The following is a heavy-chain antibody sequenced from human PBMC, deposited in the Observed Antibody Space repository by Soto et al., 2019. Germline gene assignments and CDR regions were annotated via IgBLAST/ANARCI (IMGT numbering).Heavy chain of an antibody. Sequence: QVQLVQSGAEVKKPGSSVKVSCKASGGTFSSYTISWVRQAPGQGLEWMGRIIPILGIANYAQKFQGRVTITADKSTSTADMELSSLRSEDTAVYYCARDLTTVTTSDYWGQGTLVTVSS. D-gene: IGHD4-17*01. J-gene: IGHJ4*02. CDR2: IIPILGIA. CDR3: ARDLTTVTTSDY. V-gene: IGHV1-69*08. CDR1: GGTFSSYT.